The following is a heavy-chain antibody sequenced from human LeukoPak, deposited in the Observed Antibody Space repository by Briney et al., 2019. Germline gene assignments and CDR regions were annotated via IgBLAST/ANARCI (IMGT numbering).Heavy chain of an antibody. D-gene: IGHD2-8*01. CDR2: ISYDGSNK. CDR3: ARDGPLGYCTNGVCSNWFDP. CDR1: GFTFSSYA. J-gene: IGHJ5*02. Sequence: SGGSLRLSCAASGFTFSSYAMHWVRQAPGKGLEWVAVISYDGSNKYYADSVKGRFTISRDNSKNTLYLQMNSLRAEDTAVYYCARDGPLGYCTNGVCSNWFDPWGQGTLVTVSS. V-gene: IGHV3-30-3*01.